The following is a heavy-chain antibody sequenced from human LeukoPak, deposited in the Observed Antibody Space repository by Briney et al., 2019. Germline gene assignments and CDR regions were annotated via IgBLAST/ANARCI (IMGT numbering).Heavy chain of an antibody. CDR3: ARNVRNPGYYYGMDV. CDR2: IYHSGST. D-gene: IGHD1-14*01. Sequence: SETLSLTCAVSGGSISSSNWWSWVCQPPGKGLEWIGEIYHSGSTNYNPSLKSRVTISVDKSKNQFSLKLSSVTAADTAVYYCARNVRNPGYYYGMDVWGQGTTVTVSS. J-gene: IGHJ6*02. CDR1: GGSISSSNW. V-gene: IGHV4-4*02.